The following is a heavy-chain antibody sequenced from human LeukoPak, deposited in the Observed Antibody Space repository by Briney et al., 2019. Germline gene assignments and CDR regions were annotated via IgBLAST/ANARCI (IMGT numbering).Heavy chain of an antibody. D-gene: IGHD2-15*01. CDR3: ARDGGGEECSGGSCYSGLFDF. CDR2: ISFDGSNQ. CDR1: GFTFNTYA. Sequence: GGSLRLSCAASGFTFNTYAMHWVRQAPGKGLEWVAVISFDGSNQYYTDSMKGRFTISRDNSKNTLYLQINSLRAEDTAVYYCARDGGGEECSGGSCYSGLFDFWGQGTLVTVSS. V-gene: IGHV3-30-3*01. J-gene: IGHJ4*02.